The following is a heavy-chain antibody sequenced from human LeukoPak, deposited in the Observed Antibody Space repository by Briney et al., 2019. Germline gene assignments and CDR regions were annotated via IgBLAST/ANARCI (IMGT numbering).Heavy chain of an antibody. V-gene: IGHV4-4*02. Sequence: SGTLSLTCAVSGGSISSGHWWTWVRQSPGKGRGWFGEIDHTGNTNYDPSLKSRVTMSVDRTMNQFSLSLNSVPAADTAVYYCARVGLGWCTGCFWYFDLWGRGTLVTVSS. J-gene: IGHJ2*01. CDR2: IDHTGNT. D-gene: IGHD4-23*01. CDR1: GGSISSGHW. CDR3: ARVGLGWCTGCFWYFDL.